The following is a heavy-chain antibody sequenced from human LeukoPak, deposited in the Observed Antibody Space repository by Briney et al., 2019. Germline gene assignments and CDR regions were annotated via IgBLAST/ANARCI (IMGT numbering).Heavy chain of an antibody. Sequence: PGGSLRLSCAVSGFTFSNYDMHWVRQAPGKGLEWVAVIWYDGSNKYYADSVKSRFTISRDNSKNTLYLQMNTLRAEDTAVYYCARDPGGVVYFDYWGQGTLVTVSS. CDR3: ARDPGGVVYFDY. CDR1: GFTFSNYD. J-gene: IGHJ4*02. CDR2: IWYDGSNK. D-gene: IGHD2-8*01. V-gene: IGHV3-33*01.